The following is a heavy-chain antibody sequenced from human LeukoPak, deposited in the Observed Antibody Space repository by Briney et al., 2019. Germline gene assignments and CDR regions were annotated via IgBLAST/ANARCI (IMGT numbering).Heavy chain of an antibody. CDR1: GGSISSYY. V-gene: IGHV4-4*07. J-gene: IGHJ4*02. CDR2: IYSSGSA. Sequence: SSETLSLTCTISGGSISSYYWSWVRQPAGKGLEWIGRIYSSGSANYNPSLKSRVTMSVDTSNNQFSLKLTSVSAADTAVYYCAREYGDLDYWGQGTLVTVSS. D-gene: IGHD4-17*01. CDR3: AREYGDLDY.